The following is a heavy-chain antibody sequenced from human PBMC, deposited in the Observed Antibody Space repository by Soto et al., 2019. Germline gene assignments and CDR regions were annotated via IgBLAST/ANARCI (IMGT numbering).Heavy chain of an antibody. CDR1: GLAFRSFL. J-gene: IGHJ4*02. D-gene: IGHD3-16*02. CDR3: ATYHDDEWESYRHRY. Sequence: EVQLVESGGGLVRPGGPLRLSVAAPGLAFRSFLMSWVRQAPGGGLEGLANINQDGRDTYYSDSVRDRFTISRDNAANSLFLHMNSLGAEDTAVYYCATYHDDEWESYRHRYWGQGTLVTVSS. CDR2: INQDGRDT. V-gene: IGHV3-7*01.